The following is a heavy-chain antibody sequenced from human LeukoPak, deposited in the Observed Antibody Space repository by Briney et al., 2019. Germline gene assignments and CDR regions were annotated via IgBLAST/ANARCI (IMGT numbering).Heavy chain of an antibody. Sequence: GGSLRLSCAASGFTFSSYGMHWVRQAPGKGLEWVAHINPDGRDKYYVDSVKGRFTISRDNAENSLYLQMNSLRVEDTAVYYCTSWGDTTAEYFQRWGQGTLVTVSS. CDR2: INPDGRDK. CDR1: GFTFSSYG. V-gene: IGHV3-7*01. CDR3: TSWGDTTAEYFQR. D-gene: IGHD2-21*02. J-gene: IGHJ1*01.